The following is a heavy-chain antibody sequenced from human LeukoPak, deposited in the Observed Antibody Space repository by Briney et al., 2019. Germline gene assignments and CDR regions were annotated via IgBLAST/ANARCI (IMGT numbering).Heavy chain of an antibody. CDR3: AKGGLGSWSTNLYYLDY. CDR2: ISWDGGST. CDR1: GFTFDDYT. D-gene: IGHD6-13*01. V-gene: IGHV3-43*01. Sequence: GGSLRLSCAASGFTFDDYTMHWVRQAPGKGLEWVSLISWDGGSTYYADSVKGRFTISRDNSKNSLYLRMNSLRTEDTALYYCAKGGLGSWSTNLYYLDYWGQGTLVTVSS. J-gene: IGHJ4*02.